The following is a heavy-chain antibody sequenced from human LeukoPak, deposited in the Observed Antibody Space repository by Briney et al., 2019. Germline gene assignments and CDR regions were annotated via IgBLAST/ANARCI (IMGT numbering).Heavy chain of an antibody. CDR1: IDSFTNYY. J-gene: IGHJ6*03. V-gene: IGHV4-34*01. CDR2: INHSGST. Sequence: SETLSLTCAVYIDSFTNYYWNWIRQSPGRGLEWIGEINHSGSTNYNPSLKSRVIISIDTSKNQFSLKLSSVTAADTADYYCARLLPRTGTTAYYFHNDMDVWGKGTTVTISS. CDR3: ARLLPRTGTTAYYFHNDMDV. D-gene: IGHD1-1*01.